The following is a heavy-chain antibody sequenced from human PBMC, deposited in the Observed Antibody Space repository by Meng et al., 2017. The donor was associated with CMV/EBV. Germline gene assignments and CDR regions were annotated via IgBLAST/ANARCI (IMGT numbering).Heavy chain of an antibody. V-gene: IGHV1-18*01. D-gene: IGHD3-3*01. J-gene: IGHJ4*02. CDR2: ISASTGTT. CDR3: ARYQFDSRGYYRRFDY. Sequence: ASVKVSCKASGYNFANYAIAWVRQAPGQGLEWMAWISASTGTTIYAQEFQGRVSMTTDTSTATAYLDVRNLRSDDTAVYYCARYQFDSRGYYRRFDYWGQGVLVTVSS. CDR1: GYNFANYA.